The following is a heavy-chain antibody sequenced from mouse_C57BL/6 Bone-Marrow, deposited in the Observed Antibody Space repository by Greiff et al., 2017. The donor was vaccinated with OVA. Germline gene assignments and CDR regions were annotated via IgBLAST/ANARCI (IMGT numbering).Heavy chain of an antibody. V-gene: IGHV1-69*01. D-gene: IGHD1-3*01. Sequence: QVQLQQPGAELVMPGASVKLSCKASGYTFTSYWMHWVKQRPGQGLEWIGEIDPSDSYTNYNQKFKGKSTLTVDKSYSTAYMQLSSLTSEDSAVYYCARSDNYDRYFDVWGTGTTVTVSS. J-gene: IGHJ1*03. CDR1: GYTFTSYW. CDR2: IDPSDSYT. CDR3: ARSDNYDRYFDV.